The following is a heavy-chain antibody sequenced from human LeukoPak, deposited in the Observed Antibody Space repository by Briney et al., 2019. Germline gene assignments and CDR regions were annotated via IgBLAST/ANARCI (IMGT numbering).Heavy chain of an antibody. D-gene: IGHD3-10*01. CDR3: ARALNYYGSGSYYNRVYYYYMDV. CDR2: IYHSGST. Sequence: SEILSLTCAVSGYSISSGYYWGWIRQPPGKGLEWIGSIYHSGSTYYNPSLKSRVTISVDTSKNQFSLKLSSVTAADTAVYYCARALNYYGSGSYYNRVYYYYMDVWGKGTTVTVSS. CDR1: GYSISSGYY. J-gene: IGHJ6*03. V-gene: IGHV4-38-2*01.